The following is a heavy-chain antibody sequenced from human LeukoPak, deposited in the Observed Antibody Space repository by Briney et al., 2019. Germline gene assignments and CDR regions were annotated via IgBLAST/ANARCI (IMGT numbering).Heavy chain of an antibody. Sequence: GGSLRLSCAASGFIFTDHWMSWDRQAPGKGLEWVANIKEDESTKFYADSVRGRFTISRDNAKSSVYLQMNNLRVEDTALYYCARAVDVADYWGRGTLVTVSS. V-gene: IGHV3-7*01. J-gene: IGHJ4*02. CDR2: IKEDESTK. D-gene: IGHD3-16*01. CDR1: GFIFTDHW. CDR3: ARAVDVADY.